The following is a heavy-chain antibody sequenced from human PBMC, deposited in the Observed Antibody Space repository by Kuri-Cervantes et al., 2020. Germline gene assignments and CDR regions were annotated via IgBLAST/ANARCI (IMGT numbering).Heavy chain of an antibody. CDR3: ARDLDYDYVWGSYRYTN. Sequence: ASVKVSCKASGYTFTSYYMHWVRQAPGQGLEWMGIINPSGGSTSYAQKFQGRVTMTRDTSTSTVYMELSSLRSEDTAVYYCARDLDYDYVWGSYRYTNWGQGTLVTVSS. J-gene: IGHJ4*02. V-gene: IGHV1-46*01. CDR1: GYTFTSYY. CDR2: INPSGGST. D-gene: IGHD3-16*02.